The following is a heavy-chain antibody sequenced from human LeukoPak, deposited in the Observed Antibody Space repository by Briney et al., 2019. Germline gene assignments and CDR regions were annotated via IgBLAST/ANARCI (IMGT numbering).Heavy chain of an antibody. CDR1: GFTFSSHG. J-gene: IGHJ6*03. CDR3: AKSPRLYYYDTSGPFYYYYYMDV. Sequence: GGSLRLSCAASGFTFSSHGMSWVRQAPGKGLEWVSTISAAGGGTYYADSVKGRFTISRDNSKNTLYLQMRSLRAEDTAVYYCAKSPRLYYYDTSGPFYYYYYMDVWGKGTLVTISS. D-gene: IGHD3-22*01. V-gene: IGHV3-23*01. CDR2: ISAAGGGT.